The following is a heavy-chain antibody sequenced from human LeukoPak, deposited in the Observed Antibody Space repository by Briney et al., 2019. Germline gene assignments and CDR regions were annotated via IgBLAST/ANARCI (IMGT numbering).Heavy chain of an antibody. D-gene: IGHD6-19*01. CDR2: ISGSGGST. J-gene: IGHJ4*02. Sequence: GGSLRLSCAGTGLTFSSYAMSWVRQAPGKGLEWVSAISGSGGSTYYADSVKGRFTISRDNSKNTLYLQMNSLRAEDTALYYCAKDNRRAVAPVGTLDYWGQGTLVTVSS. CDR1: GLTFSSYA. CDR3: AKDNRRAVAPVGTLDY. V-gene: IGHV3-23*01.